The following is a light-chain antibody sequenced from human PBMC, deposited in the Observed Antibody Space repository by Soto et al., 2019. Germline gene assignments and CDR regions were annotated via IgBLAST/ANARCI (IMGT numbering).Light chain of an antibody. V-gene: IGLV2-14*01. CDR3: SAYGGTSTRYV. Sequence: QSALTQPASVSGSPGQSITISCTGTSSDVGGYHYVSWYQQHPGKAPKLMIYEVSNRPSGVSNRFSGSKSGNTASLTISGLQGEDEADYFCSAYGGTSTRYVFGTGTKLTVL. CDR1: SSDVGGYHY. CDR2: EVS. J-gene: IGLJ1*01.